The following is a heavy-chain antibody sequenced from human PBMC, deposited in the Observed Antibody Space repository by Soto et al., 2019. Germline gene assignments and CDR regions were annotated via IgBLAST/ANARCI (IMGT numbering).Heavy chain of an antibody. CDR3: ARPSNAGLITPINY. CDR2: STGGDTMST. D-gene: IGHD3-16*02. J-gene: IGHJ4*02. V-gene: IGHV3-23*01. CDR1: GFTFSSYG. Sequence: GGSLRLSCAASGFTFSSYGMSWVRQAPGKGLEWVSSSTGGDTMSTFYADSVKGRFTISRDNSNNTLYLQMNSLRADDTAVYYCARPSNAGLITPINYWGQGTQVTVSS.